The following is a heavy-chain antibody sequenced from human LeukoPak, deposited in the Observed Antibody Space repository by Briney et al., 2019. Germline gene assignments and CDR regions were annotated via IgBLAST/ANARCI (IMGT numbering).Heavy chain of an antibody. CDR2: ISYDGSNK. V-gene: IGHV3-30-3*01. J-gene: IGHJ4*02. CDR3: ARWRDYYDSSGYPDY. CDR1: GFTFSSYA. D-gene: IGHD3-22*01. Sequence: PGGSLRLSCAASGFTFSSYAMHWVRQAPGKGLEWVAVISYDGSNKYHADSVKGRFTISRDNSKNTLYLQMNSLRAEDTAVYYCARWRDYYDSSGYPDYWGQGTLVTVSS.